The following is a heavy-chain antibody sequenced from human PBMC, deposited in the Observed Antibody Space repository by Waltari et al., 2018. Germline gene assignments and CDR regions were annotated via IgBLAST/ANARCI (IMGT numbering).Heavy chain of an antibody. J-gene: IGHJ4*02. CDR2: IYYSGST. D-gene: IGHD6-19*01. V-gene: IGHV4-39*01. Sequence: QLQLQESGPGLVKPSETLSPTCTVSGGSLSSRSYYWGWIRQPPGKGLEWIGSIYYSGSTYYNPSLKSRVTISVDTSKNQFSLKLSSVTAADTAVYYCARQLGYSSGWGQGTLVTVSS. CDR3: ARQLGYSSG. CDR1: GGSLSSRSYY.